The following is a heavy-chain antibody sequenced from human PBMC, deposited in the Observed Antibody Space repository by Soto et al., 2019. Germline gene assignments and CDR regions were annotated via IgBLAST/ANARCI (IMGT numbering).Heavy chain of an antibody. CDR1: GGSNSSYY. V-gene: IGHV4-59*08. Sequence: ASEDPPLPRTVSGGSNSSYYWRLVRQPPGKGLEWIGYIYYSGSTNYNPSLKSRVTISVDTSKNQFSLKLSSVTAADTAVYYCARHALGVVPAARGIDYWGQGTLVTVSS. J-gene: IGHJ4*02. CDR3: ARHALGVVPAARGIDY. CDR2: IYYSGST. D-gene: IGHD2-2*01.